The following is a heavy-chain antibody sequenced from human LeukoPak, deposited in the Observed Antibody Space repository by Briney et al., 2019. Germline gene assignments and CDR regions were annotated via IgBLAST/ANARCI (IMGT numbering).Heavy chain of an antibody. CDR1: GGSISSYY. J-gene: IGHJ5*02. CDR2: IYYSGST. D-gene: IGHD3-10*01. CDR3: AREVGVTMPNWFDP. Sequence: SETLSLTCTVSGGSISSYYWSWIRQPPGKGLEWIGYIYYSGSTNYNPSLKSRVTISVDTSKNQFSLKLSSVTAADTAVYYCAREVGVTMPNWFDPWGQGILVTVSS. V-gene: IGHV4-59*01.